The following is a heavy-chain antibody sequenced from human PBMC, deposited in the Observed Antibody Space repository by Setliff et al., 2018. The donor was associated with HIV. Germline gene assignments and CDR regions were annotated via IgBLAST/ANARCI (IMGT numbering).Heavy chain of an antibody. CDR3: AREARGDSSGYWYFDL. CDR1: GGSISSGGFY. V-gene: IGHV4-61*08. CDR2: IYYSGST. Sequence: SETLSLTCTVSGGSISSGGFYWSWIRQHPGKGLEWIGYIYYSGSTNYNPSLKSRVTISVDTSKNQFSLKLSSVTAADTAVYYCAREARGDSSGYWYFDLWGRGTLVTVSS. D-gene: IGHD3-22*01. J-gene: IGHJ2*01.